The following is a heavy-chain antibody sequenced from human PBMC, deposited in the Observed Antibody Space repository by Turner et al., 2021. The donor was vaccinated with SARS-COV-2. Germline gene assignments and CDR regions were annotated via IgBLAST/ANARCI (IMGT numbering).Heavy chain of an antibody. CDR1: GFTFSCCA. D-gene: IGHD3-10*01. CDR2: ISYDGSNK. Sequence: QVQLVESGGGVVQPGRSLRLSCAASGFTFSCCAMHWVRQAPGKGLEWVALISYDGSNKYYADSVKGRFTISRDTSNNTLYLQMNSLRAEDTAVYYCSRDRGITMVRGVISYYYYGMDVWGQGTTVTVSS. J-gene: IGHJ6*02. CDR3: SRDRGITMVRGVISYYYYGMDV. V-gene: IGHV3-30*04.